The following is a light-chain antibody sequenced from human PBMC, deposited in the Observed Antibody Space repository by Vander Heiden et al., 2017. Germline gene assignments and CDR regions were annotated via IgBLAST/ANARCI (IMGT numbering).Light chain of an antibody. J-gene: IGLJ2*01. CDR3: AIWNSDTWT. CDR1: SGINVGASR. CDR2: YKSDSDK. Sequence: QPVLTQPTSLSASPGASARFTCTLRSGINVGASRLYWYQQKPGSPPRSLLKYKSDSDKEQGSGVPRRFSGSRDASANAGLLLIAGLQYEDEADYYDAIWNSDTWTFGGGTKLTVL. V-gene: IGLV5-39*01.